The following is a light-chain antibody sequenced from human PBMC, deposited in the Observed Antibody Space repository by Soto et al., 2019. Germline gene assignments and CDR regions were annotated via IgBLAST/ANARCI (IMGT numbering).Light chain of an antibody. J-gene: IGLJ1*01. Sequence: QSVLTHPPSVSGSPGQSVTISCTGTSADVGIYNRVAWYQQPPGTSPKLVICDVSNRPSGVPDRFSGSKSGSTASLTISGLQAEDEADYYCSSYTTSNTYVFGTGTKVTV. CDR2: DVS. V-gene: IGLV2-18*02. CDR1: SADVGIYNR. CDR3: SSYTTSNTYV.